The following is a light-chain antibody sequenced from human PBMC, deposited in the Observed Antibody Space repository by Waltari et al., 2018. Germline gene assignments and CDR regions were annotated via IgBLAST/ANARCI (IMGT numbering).Light chain of an antibody. Sequence: SSELTQDPAVSVALGQTVKITCQGDSLDNYNTSWYQKKPGQAPILVISGQNNRPSGIPDRFCCTGSRDTASLTSTGAQAEDEADYFCGSRDATGDHVLFGGGTKLTVL. J-gene: IGLJ2*01. CDR1: SLDNYN. CDR2: GQN. CDR3: GSRDATGDHVL. V-gene: IGLV3-19*01.